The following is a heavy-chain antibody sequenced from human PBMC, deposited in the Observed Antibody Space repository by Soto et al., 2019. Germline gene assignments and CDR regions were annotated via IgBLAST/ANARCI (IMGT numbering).Heavy chain of an antibody. V-gene: IGHV3-23*01. CDR1: GFTFSNYA. Sequence: EVQLLESGGGLVQPGGSLRLSCAASGFTFSNYAMSWVRQAPGKGLEWVSAISGSGVSTYYAGSVTGRFTISRDNSKNTVYLHLNRLRAEDTSMYYCATPVTRLIAFDLWGQGTMVTVSS. CDR2: ISGSGVST. J-gene: IGHJ3*01. CDR3: ATPVTRLIAFDL. D-gene: IGHD4-17*01.